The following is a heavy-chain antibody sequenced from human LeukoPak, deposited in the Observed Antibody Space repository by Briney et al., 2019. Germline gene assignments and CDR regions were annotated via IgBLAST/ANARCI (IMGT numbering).Heavy chain of an antibody. CDR3: ARQSSGYYYGWFDP. Sequence: SETLSLTCTVSGGSINTASYYWGWLRQPPGKGLEWIGSISNSGSTYYSPSPKSRITMSVDTFNNQFALSLNSVTAADTAVYYCARQSSGYYYGWFDPWGQGTLVTVSS. V-gene: IGHV4-39*01. CDR1: GGSINTASYY. CDR2: ISNSGST. D-gene: IGHD3-22*01. J-gene: IGHJ5*02.